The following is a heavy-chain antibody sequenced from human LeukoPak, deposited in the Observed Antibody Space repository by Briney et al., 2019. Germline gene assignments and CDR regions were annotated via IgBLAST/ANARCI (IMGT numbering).Heavy chain of an antibody. CDR1: GFTFSSYW. J-gene: IGHJ4*02. V-gene: IGHV3-7*04. CDR2: IKQDGSEN. CDR3: ARVGKTVLRYVDWLPGYFDY. Sequence: GGSLRLSCAASGFTFSSYWMTWVRQAPGKGLERVANIKQDGSENYYVDSVKGRFTISRDNAKNSLCLQMNYLRADDTAVYYCARVGKTVLRYVDWLPGYFDYWGQGTLVTVSS. D-gene: IGHD3-9*01.